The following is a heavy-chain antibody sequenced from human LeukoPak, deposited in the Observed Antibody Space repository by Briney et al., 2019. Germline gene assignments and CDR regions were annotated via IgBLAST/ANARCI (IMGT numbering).Heavy chain of an antibody. J-gene: IGHJ4*02. CDR2: IYYSGST. V-gene: IGHV4-30-4*08. D-gene: IGHD6-6*01. CDR3: AREAVGSSQFDY. CDR1: GGSISSGGYY. Sequence: SETLSLTCTVSGGSISSGGYYWSWIRQHPGKGLEWIGYIYYSGSTYYNPSLKSRVTISVDTSKNQFSLKLTSVTAADTAVYYCAREAVGSSQFDYWGQGTLVTVSS.